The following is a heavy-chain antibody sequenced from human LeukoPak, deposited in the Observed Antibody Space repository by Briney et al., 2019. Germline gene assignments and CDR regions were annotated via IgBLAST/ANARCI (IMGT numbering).Heavy chain of an antibody. Sequence: ASEKVSCKSSGYTFTSYDINWVRQASGQGLEWMGWMNPNSGNTGYAQKFQGRVTMTRHTSISTAYMELSSVRSEDTAGYYCASTTYYYGSGSSHNLDYWGEGTLVTVSS. V-gene: IGHV1-8*01. CDR3: ASTTYYYGSGSSHNLDY. CDR1: GYTFTSYD. J-gene: IGHJ4*02. CDR2: MNPNSGNT. D-gene: IGHD3-10*01.